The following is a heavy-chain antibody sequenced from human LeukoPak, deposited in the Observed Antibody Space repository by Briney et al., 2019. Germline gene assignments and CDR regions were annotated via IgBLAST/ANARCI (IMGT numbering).Heavy chain of an antibody. CDR2: INWNGGST. CDR3: ARGGGSYAFDY. Sequence: TGGSLRLSCAASGFTFSTFAMIWVRQPPGKGLEWVSGINWNGGSTGYADSVKGRFTISRDNAKNSLYLQMNSLRAEDTALYYCARGGGSYAFDYWGQGTLVTVSS. CDR1: GFTFSTFA. D-gene: IGHD1-26*01. J-gene: IGHJ4*02. V-gene: IGHV3-20*04.